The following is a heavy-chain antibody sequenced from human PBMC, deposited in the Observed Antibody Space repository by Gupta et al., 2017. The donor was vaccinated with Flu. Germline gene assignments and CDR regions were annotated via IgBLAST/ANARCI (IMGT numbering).Heavy chain of an antibody. J-gene: IGHJ4*02. D-gene: IGHD1-26*01. V-gene: IGHV3-7*04. CDR1: GSIPGRYW. CDR3: TRGGYWEPPDF. CDR2: IKQDGSEK. Sequence: EVMLVASGGGSVQPGGSLRFSCAAPGSIPGRYWMTWVRQAPGKGLEWVANIKQDGSEKHYVDSVEGRFSVSRDNGKNALYLQMNSLRVDDTGVYYCTRGGYWEPPDFWGQGTLVTVSS.